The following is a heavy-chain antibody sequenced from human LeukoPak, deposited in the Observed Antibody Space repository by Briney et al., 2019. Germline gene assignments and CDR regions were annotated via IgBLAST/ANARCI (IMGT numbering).Heavy chain of an antibody. Sequence: GESLRLSCAASGFTFSSYGMSWVRQAPGKGLEWVSAISGSGGSTYYADSVKGRFTISRDNSKNTLYLQMNTLRADGTAVYYCAKDHGSSDWYYFDYWGQGTLVTVSS. D-gene: IGHD6-13*01. J-gene: IGHJ4*02. CDR2: ISGSGGST. CDR1: GFTFSSYG. CDR3: AKDHGSSDWYYFDY. V-gene: IGHV3-23*01.